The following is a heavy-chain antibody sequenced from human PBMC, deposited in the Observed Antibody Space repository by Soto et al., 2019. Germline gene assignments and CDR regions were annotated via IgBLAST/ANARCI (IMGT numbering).Heavy chain of an antibody. CDR1: GGIFTSYA. CDR3: ARVGGVGAPPGADY. Sequence: ASVKVSCKASGGIFTSYAISWLRQAPGQGLEWMGAVIPIIGQAYYAQKLQDRVTITADESTRKAYMELSSLRSEDTAVYFCARVGGVGAPPGADYWGQGTLVTVSS. CDR2: VIPIIGQA. J-gene: IGHJ4*02. V-gene: IGHV1-69*13. D-gene: IGHD1-26*01.